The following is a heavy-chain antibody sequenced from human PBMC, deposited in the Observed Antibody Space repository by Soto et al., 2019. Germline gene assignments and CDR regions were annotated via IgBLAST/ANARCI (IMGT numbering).Heavy chain of an antibody. V-gene: IGHV4-34*01. Sequence: SETLSLTCAVYGGSFSGYYWSWIRQPPGKGLEWIGEINHSGSTNYNPSLKSRVTISVDTSKNQFSLKLSSVTAADTAVYYCARDRGPPGAFASWAQGTLVPVSS. J-gene: IGHJ4*02. CDR1: GGSFSGYY. CDR3: ARDRGPPGAFAS. D-gene: IGHD3-10*01. CDR2: INHSGST.